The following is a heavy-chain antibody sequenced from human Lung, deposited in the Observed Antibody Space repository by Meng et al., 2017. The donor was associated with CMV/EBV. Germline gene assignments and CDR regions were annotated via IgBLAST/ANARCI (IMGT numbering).Heavy chain of an antibody. V-gene: IGHV1-3*01. D-gene: IGHD2-2*01. CDR3: ARTGCSSSSCNDY. J-gene: IGHJ4*02. CDR1: VHSFITDA. Sequence: QVQLLQSCAEVKKLGASVNVSQKPTVHSFITDAMHWLRRAPGQRLEWMGWINACNGNTKYSEKFQSRVTITRGSAASTDYMELSMLRCEETAVYYCARTGCSSSSCNDYWGQGTLVTVSS. CDR2: INACNGNT.